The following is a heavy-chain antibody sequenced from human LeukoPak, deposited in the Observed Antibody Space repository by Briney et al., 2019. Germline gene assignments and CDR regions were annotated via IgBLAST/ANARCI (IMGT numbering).Heavy chain of an antibody. D-gene: IGHD2-2*01. CDR2: IGRSSEYI. CDR1: GFTFSSYS. J-gene: IGHJ5*02. V-gene: IGHV3-21*01. CDR3: ASLSGAIGGYCSSTNCDP. Sequence: PGGSLRLSCAASGFTFSSYSMNWVRQAPRKGLEWVSSIGRSSEYIYYADSVKGRFIISRDNSKNSQYLQMNSLRAEDTAVYYCASLSGAIGGYCSSTNCDPWGQGTLVTVSS.